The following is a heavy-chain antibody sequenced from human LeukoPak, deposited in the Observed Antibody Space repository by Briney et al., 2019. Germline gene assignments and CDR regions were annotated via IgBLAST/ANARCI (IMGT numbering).Heavy chain of an antibody. D-gene: IGHD3-16*01. Sequence: ASVKVSCKASGYTFTSYGISWVRQAPGQGLEWMGWISAYNGNTNYAQKLQGRVTMTTDTSTSTAYMELRSLRSDDTAVYYCARDGRPYITFGGVIGNWFDPWGQGTLVTVSS. J-gene: IGHJ5*02. CDR2: ISAYNGNT. V-gene: IGHV1-18*01. CDR1: GYTFTSYG. CDR3: ARDGRPYITFGGVIGNWFDP.